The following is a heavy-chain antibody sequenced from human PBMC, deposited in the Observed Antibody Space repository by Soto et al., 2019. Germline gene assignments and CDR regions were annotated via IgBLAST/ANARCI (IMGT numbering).Heavy chain of an antibody. D-gene: IGHD1-26*01. CDR2: IWYDGSNK. J-gene: IGHJ6*02. CDR3: ARDLSGEDRYYYYYYGMDV. CDR1: GFTFSSYG. V-gene: IGHV3-33*01. Sequence: QVQLVESGGGVVQPGRSLRLSCAASGFTFSSYGMHWVRQAPGKGLEWVAVIWYDGSNKYYADSVKGRFTISRDNSKNTLYLQMNSLRAEDTAVYYCARDLSGEDRYYYYYYGMDVWGQGTTVTVSS.